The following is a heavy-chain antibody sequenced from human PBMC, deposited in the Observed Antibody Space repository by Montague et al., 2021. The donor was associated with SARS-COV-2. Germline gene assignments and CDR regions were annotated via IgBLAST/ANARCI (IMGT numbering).Heavy chain of an antibody. CDR3: ARSHYDILTGYYTVFDY. D-gene: IGHD3-9*01. CDR1: GFSLSTSGMC. Sequence: PALVKPTQTLTLTCTFSGFSLSTSGMCMSWIRQPPGKALEWLALIDWDDDKYYSTSLKTRLTISKDTSKNQVALTMTNMDPVDTATYYCARSHYDILTGYYTVFDYWGQGTLVTVSS. J-gene: IGHJ4*02. CDR2: IDWDDDK. V-gene: IGHV2-70*01.